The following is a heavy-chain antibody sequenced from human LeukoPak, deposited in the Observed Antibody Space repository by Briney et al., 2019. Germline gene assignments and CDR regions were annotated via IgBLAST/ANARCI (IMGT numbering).Heavy chain of an antibody. D-gene: IGHD6-13*01. V-gene: IGHV1-2*06. Sequence: ASVKVSCKASGYTFTGYYMYWVRQAPGQGLEWMGRINPNTGATNYEQKFQGRVSVTRDTSISTAYMELTRLTSDDTAVYFCVRGGKSSSWSYFDYWGQGTLVTVSS. J-gene: IGHJ4*02. CDR1: GYTFTGYY. CDR3: VRGGKSSSWSYFDY. CDR2: INPNTGAT.